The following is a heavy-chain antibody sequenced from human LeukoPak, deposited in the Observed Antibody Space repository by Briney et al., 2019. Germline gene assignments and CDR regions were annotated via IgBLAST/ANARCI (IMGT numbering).Heavy chain of an antibody. CDR1: GGTFSSYA. V-gene: IGHV1-69*05. CDR3: ARDGLYGMDV. J-gene: IGHJ6*02. CDR2: IIPIFGTA. Sequence: GASVKVSCKASGGTFSSYAISWVRQAPGQGLEWMGGIIPIFGTANYAQKFQGRVTMTRNTSISTAYMELSSLRSEDTAVYYCARDGLYGMDVWGQGTTVTVSS. D-gene: IGHD2-21*01.